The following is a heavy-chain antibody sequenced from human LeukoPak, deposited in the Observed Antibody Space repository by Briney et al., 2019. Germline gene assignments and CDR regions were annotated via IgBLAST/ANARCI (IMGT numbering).Heavy chain of an antibody. CDR1: GFTFSNYA. CDR2: ISTNGGIT. CDR3: VKERFYDILSGYLYY. J-gene: IGHJ4*02. Sequence: PGGSLRLSCAASGFTFSNYAMHWVRQAPGKGLEYVSAISTNGGITYYADSVKGRFSISRDNSKNTLFLQMSSLRPEDTAVYYCVKERFYDILSGYLYYWGQGTLVTVSS. D-gene: IGHD3-9*01. V-gene: IGHV3-64D*06.